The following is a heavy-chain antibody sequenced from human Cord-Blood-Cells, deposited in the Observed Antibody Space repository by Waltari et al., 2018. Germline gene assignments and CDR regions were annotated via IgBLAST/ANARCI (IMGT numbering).Heavy chain of an antibody. D-gene: IGHD6-13*01. CDR2: IYHSGST. Sequence: QVQLQESGPGLVKPSETLSLTCAVSGYSISSGYYWGWIRQPPGKGLEWIGSIYHSGSTYYNPPLKSRVTISVDTSKNQFSLKMSSVTAADTAVYYCARDLIAAAGYDAFDIWGQGTMVTVSS. V-gene: IGHV4-38-2*02. CDR3: ARDLIAAAGYDAFDI. CDR1: GYSISSGYY. J-gene: IGHJ3*02.